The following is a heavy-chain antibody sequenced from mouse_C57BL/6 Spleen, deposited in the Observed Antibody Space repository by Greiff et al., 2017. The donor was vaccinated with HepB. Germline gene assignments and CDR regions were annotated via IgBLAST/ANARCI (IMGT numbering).Heavy chain of an antibody. CDR3: ARHDVAPEYYFDY. J-gene: IGHJ2*01. Sequence: EVKLMESGGDLVKPGGSLKLSCAASGFTFSSYGMSWVRQTPDKRLEWVATISSGGSYTYYPDSVKGRFTISRDNAKNTLYLQMSSLKSEDTAMYYCARHDVAPEYYFDYWGQGTTLTVSS. V-gene: IGHV5-6*01. CDR1: GFTFSSYG. CDR2: ISSGGSYT. D-gene: IGHD2-3*01.